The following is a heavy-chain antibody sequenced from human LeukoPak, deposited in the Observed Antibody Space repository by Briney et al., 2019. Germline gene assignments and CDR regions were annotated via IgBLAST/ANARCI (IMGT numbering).Heavy chain of an antibody. D-gene: IGHD3-22*01. CDR2: INHREST. CDR1: GVSFRGYY. CDR3: ARVERSSGKDAFDI. V-gene: IGHV4-34*01. Sequence: SDTLSLICALCGVSFRGYYWSGLRQPPGKGVEGLGEINHRESTNHNPSLKSLVTISVDTSKNQFSLKLSSVTAADTAVYYCARVERSSGKDAFDIWGQGTMVTVSS. J-gene: IGHJ3*02.